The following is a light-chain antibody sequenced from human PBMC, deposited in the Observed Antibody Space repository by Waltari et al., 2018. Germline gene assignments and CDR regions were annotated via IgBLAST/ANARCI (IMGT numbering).Light chain of an antibody. CDR2: DAF. Sequence: DIQMTQSPSSLSASVGDRVTITCQTTTDVNNYLNWSQQRPGKPPKLLIYDAFNLETGVPSRFSGSGSGTHFTFTISSLELEDVATYYCQQYDDLYVTFGPGTKVDLK. CDR1: TDVNNY. CDR3: QQYDDLYVT. V-gene: IGKV1-33*01. J-gene: IGKJ3*01.